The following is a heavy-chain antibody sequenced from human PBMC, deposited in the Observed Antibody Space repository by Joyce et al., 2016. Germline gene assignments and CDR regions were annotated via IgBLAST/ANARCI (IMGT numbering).Heavy chain of an antibody. CDR3: AKDRGSGWSRHYGLDV. V-gene: IGHV3-30*18. Sequence: QVQLVESGGGAVEPGRSLRLSCAASGFAFSNYGMDWVRQAPGKGVEWISVILNDGSRKYYADSVRGRFTISRDNFKNTLYLEMTSLTTDDTAVYDCAKDRGSGWSRHYGLDVWGQGTAVTVSS. CDR2: ILNDGSRK. D-gene: IGHD6-19*01. CDR1: GFAFSNYG. J-gene: IGHJ6*02.